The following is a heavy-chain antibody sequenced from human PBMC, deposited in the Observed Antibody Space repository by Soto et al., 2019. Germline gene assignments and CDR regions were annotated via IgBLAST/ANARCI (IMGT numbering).Heavy chain of an antibody. CDR1: GGTFSSYA. D-gene: IGHD6-6*01. V-gene: IGHV1-69*13. CDR3: ARSYSGSACGPGASDI. Sequence: SVKVSCKASGGTFSSYAISWVRQAPGQGLEWMGGIIPIFGTANYAQKFQGRVTITADESTSTAYMELSSLRSEDTAVYYWARSYSGSACGPGASDIWGQGTMVTVSS. CDR2: IIPIFGTA. J-gene: IGHJ3*02.